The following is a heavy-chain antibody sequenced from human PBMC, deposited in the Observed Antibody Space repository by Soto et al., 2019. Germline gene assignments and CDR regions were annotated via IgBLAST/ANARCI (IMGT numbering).Heavy chain of an antibody. V-gene: IGHV3-23*01. CDR3: ASKGGVLVAPFNAW. CDR2: ISGSGGST. D-gene: IGHD3-16*01. Sequence: EVQLLESGGGLVQPGGSLRLSCAASGFTFSSYAMSWVRQAPGKGLEWVSAISGSGGSTYYADSVKGRFTISRDNSKNTLYRKRNRRRAENTAVYCCASKGGVLVAPFNAWGGRGPLV. CDR1: GFTFSSYA. J-gene: IGHJ4*02.